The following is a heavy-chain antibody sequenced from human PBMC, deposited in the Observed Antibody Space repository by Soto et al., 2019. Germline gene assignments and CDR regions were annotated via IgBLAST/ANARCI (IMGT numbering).Heavy chain of an antibody. V-gene: IGHV3-23*01. Sequence: EVQLLDSGGGLVQPGGSLSLSCEASGFTFSNYAMNWVRQAPGNGLEWVLGISGGCDNTYYADSVKGRFTISRDNSKNTVFLQMNSLRAEDTAVYYCAKARLARGFDYWGQGTLVTVSS. J-gene: IGHJ4*02. CDR1: GFTFSNYA. CDR3: AKARLARGFDY. CDR2: ISGGCDNT.